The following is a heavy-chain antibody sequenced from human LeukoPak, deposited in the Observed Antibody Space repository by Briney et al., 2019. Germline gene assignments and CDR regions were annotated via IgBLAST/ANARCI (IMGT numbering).Heavy chain of an antibody. CDR1: GFTFSNYW. V-gene: IGHV3-23*01. CDR3: AKGSSGIVVVPAAIVLVFDY. CDR2: ISGSGGST. J-gene: IGHJ4*02. D-gene: IGHD2-2*01. Sequence: QPGGSLRLSCAASGFTFSNYWMHWVRQAPGKGLEWVSAISGSGGSTYYADSVKGRFTISRDNSKNTLYLQMNSLRAEDTAVYYCAKGSSGIVVVPAAIVLVFDYWGQGTLVTVSS.